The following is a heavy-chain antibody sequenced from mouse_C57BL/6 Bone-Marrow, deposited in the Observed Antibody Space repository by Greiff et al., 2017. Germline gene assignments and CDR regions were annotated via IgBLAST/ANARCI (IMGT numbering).Heavy chain of an antibody. CDR2: IYPRSGNT. V-gene: IGHV1-81*01. Sequence: QVQLQQSGAELARPGASVKLSCKASGYTFTSYGISWVKQRTGQGLEWIGEIYPRSGNTYSNEKFKGKATLTADKSSSTAYMELRSLTSEDSAVDFCARGIYYDYDEGFAYWGQGTLVTVSA. CDR3: ARGIYYDYDEGFAY. J-gene: IGHJ3*01. D-gene: IGHD2-4*01. CDR1: GYTFTSYG.